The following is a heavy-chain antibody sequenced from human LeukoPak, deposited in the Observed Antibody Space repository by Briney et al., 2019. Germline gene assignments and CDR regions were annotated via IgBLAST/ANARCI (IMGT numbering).Heavy chain of an antibody. CDR3: ARARYCSGRRCYSDY. CDR1: GYPFSTYP. Sequence: GASVKVSCKASGYPFSTYPMNWVRQAPGQGLEWLGWINTETGNPTYAQGFTGRLVFSLDSSVSTAFLQISSLKPGDTALYYCARARYCSGRRCYSDYWGQGTLVTVSS. CDR2: INTETGNP. J-gene: IGHJ4*02. V-gene: IGHV7-4-1*02. D-gene: IGHD2-15*01.